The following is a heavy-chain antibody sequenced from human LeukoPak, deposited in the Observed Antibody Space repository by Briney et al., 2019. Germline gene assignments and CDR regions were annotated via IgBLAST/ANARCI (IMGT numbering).Heavy chain of an antibody. CDR1: GFTFSSYE. J-gene: IGHJ4*02. CDR2: ISSSGSTI. CDR3: ARDPSQPYSSPYYFDY. Sequence: GGSLRLSCAASGFTFSSYEMNWVRQAPGKGLEWVSYISSSGSTIYYADSVKGRFTISRDSAKNSLYLQMNSLRAEDTAVYYCARDPSQPYSSPYYFDYWGQGTLVTVSS. V-gene: IGHV3-48*03. D-gene: IGHD6-19*01.